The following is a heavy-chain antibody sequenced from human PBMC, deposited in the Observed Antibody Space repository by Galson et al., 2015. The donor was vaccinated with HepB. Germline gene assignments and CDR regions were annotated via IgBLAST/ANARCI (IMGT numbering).Heavy chain of an antibody. CDR1: GFTFSSHS. V-gene: IGHV3-48*02. D-gene: IGHD5-18*01. Sequence: SLRLSCAASGFTFSSHSMNWVRQAPGKGLEWVSYISSSSSTIYYADSVKGRFTISRDNAKNSLYLQMNSLRDEDTAVYYCARDFTSVVDTAMVTNWGQGTLVTVSS. J-gene: IGHJ4*02. CDR2: ISSSSSTI. CDR3: ARDFTSVVDTAMVTN.